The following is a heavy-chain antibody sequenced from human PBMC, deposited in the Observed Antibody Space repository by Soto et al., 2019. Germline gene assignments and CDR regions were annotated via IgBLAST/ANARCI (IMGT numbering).Heavy chain of an antibody. CDR1: GGSFSGYY. J-gene: IGHJ5*02. Sequence: QVQLQQWGAGLLKPSETLSLTCAVSGGSFSGYYWSWIRQPPGTGLEWIGEINHSGSTNYNPSLKSRGTISVDTSTNQFSLKLSSVTAADTAVYYCARRGGFFLWFDPWGQGTLVTVSS. CDR2: INHSGST. CDR3: ARRGGFFLWFDP. D-gene: IGHD3-3*01. V-gene: IGHV4-34*01.